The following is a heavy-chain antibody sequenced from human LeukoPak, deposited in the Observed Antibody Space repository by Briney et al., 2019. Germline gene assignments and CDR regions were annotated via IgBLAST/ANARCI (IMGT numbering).Heavy chain of an antibody. D-gene: IGHD1-1*01. CDR1: GGSFSGYY. CDR3: ARVWVTETTTGLDY. Sequence: PSETLSLTCAVYGGSFSGYYWSWIRQPSGRGLEWIGEINHSGSTNYNPSLKSRVTISVDTSKNQFSLKLSSVTAADTAVYYCARVWVTETTTGLDYWGQGTLVTVSS. CDR2: INHSGST. V-gene: IGHV4-34*01. J-gene: IGHJ4*02.